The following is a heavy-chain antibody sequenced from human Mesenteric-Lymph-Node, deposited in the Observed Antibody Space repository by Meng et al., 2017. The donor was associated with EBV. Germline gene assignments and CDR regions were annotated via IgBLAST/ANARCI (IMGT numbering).Heavy chain of an antibody. CDR1: GFTFSMYW. CDR3: ARTFQGLDY. CDR2: ISSDGSIT. Sequence: VDEAGGCLVHPWGAPVLACEASGFTFSMYWVQWARQAAGKGLVWVSLISSDGSITRNGDSVKGRFSIARDNAKNTVYLQMNNLRADDTAVYYCARTFQGLDYWGHGTLVTVSS. V-gene: IGHV3-74*01. D-gene: IGHD2/OR15-2a*01. J-gene: IGHJ4*01.